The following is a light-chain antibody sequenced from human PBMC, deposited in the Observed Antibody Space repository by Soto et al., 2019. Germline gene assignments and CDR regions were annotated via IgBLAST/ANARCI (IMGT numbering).Light chain of an antibody. J-gene: IGLJ3*02. CDR3: LLFYSGPRV. CDR2: DTN. Sequence: QAVVTQEPSLTVSPGGTVTLTCDSSTGAVTSGHYPYWFQQKPGQAPRTLIYDTNNKHSWTPARFSGSLLGGKAALTLSGAQPEDEAEYYCLLFYSGPRVFGRGTQLTVL. V-gene: IGLV7-46*01. CDR1: TGAVTSGHY.